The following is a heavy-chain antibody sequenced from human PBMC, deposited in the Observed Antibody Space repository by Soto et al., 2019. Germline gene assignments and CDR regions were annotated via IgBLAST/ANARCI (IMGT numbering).Heavy chain of an antibody. V-gene: IGHV3-23*01. CDR2: ISGSGGST. D-gene: IGHD4-4*01. Sequence: CAASGFTFSSYAMSWVRQAPGKGLEWVSAISGSGGSTYYADSVKGRFTISRDNSKNTLYLQMNSLRAEDTAVYYCAKSLEMATVILDYWGQGTLVTVSS. CDR3: AKSLEMATVILDY. CDR1: GFTFSSYA. J-gene: IGHJ4*02.